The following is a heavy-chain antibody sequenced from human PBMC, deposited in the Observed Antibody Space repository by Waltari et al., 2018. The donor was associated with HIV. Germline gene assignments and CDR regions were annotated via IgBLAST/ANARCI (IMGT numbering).Heavy chain of an antibody. V-gene: IGHV3-33*01. Sequence: QVQLVESGGGVVQPGRSLRLSCAASGFTFSSYGMPWVRQAPGKGLEWVAVIWYDGSNKYYADSVKGRFTISRDNSKNTLYLQMNSLRAEDTAVYYCARDGVNWNPEFDYWGQGTLVTVSS. CDR3: ARDGVNWNPEFDY. J-gene: IGHJ4*02. CDR2: IWYDGSNK. D-gene: IGHD1-20*01. CDR1: GFTFSSYG.